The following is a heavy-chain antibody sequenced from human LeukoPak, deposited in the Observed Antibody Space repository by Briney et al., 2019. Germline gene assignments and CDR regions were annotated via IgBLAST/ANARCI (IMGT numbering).Heavy chain of an antibody. V-gene: IGHV1-2*02. Sequence: ASVKVSCKASGYTFTGYYIHWMRQAPGQGLELMGWINPNSGGTKYVQKFQGRVTMTRDTSISTAYMELNSLRSDDTALYYCARRAGYCSSSNCYDFGYWGQGTLVTVSS. CDR1: GYTFTGYY. CDR3: ARRAGYCSSSNCYDFGY. CDR2: INPNSGGT. J-gene: IGHJ4*02. D-gene: IGHD2-2*01.